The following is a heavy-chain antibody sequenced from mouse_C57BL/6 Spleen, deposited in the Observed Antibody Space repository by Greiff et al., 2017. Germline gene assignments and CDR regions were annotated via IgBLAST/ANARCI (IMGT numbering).Heavy chain of an antibody. J-gene: IGHJ1*03. Sequence: EVQLQQSGPELVKPGASVKISCKASGYTFTDYYMNWVKQSHGKSLEWIGDINPNNGGTSYNQKFKGKATLTVDKSSSTAYMELRSLTSEDSAVYDCSRSYGKEGDFEVWGTGTTVTVSS. CDR3: SRSYGKEGDFEV. D-gene: IGHD2-1*01. CDR1: GYTFTDYY. CDR2: INPNNGGT. V-gene: IGHV1-26*01.